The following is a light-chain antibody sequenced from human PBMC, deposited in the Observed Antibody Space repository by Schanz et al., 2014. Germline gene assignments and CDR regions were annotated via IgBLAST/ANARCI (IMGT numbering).Light chain of an antibody. CDR1: QSIYIW. V-gene: IGKV1-5*03. CDR2: KAS. CDR3: QQSYSSPRT. J-gene: IGKJ2*01. Sequence: DIQMTQSPSTLSASVGDRVTITCRASQSIYIWLAWYQQRPGKAPNLLIYKASTLEGGVPSRFSSSASGTDFTLTISSLQPDDFATYYCQQSYSSPRTFGQGTKLEI.